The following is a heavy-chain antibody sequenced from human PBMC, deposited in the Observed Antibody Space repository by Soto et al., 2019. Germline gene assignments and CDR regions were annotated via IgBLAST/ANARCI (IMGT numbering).Heavy chain of an antibody. D-gene: IGHD3-10*01. J-gene: IGHJ4*02. CDR3: ARVVRGVSSY. V-gene: IGHV4-39*07. CDR2: IYYSGST. Sequence: SETLSLTCTVSGGSISSSSYYWGWIRQPPGKGLEWIGSIYYSGSTYYNPSLKSRVTISVDTSKNQFSLKLSSVTAADTAVYYCARVVRGVSSYWGQGTLVTVSS. CDR1: GGSISSSSYY.